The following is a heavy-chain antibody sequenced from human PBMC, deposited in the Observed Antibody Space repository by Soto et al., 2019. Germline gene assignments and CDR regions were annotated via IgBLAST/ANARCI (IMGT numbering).Heavy chain of an antibody. CDR2: IVPIYRTA. CDR3: ARDSGAKLSSS. Sequence: SVEVSCKASGGTFRSYGFNWVLQARGQGLEWLGGIVPIYRTADYAQKFQGRVTITADESTRTVYLELSSLKSQDTALYYCARDSGAKLSSSWGQGTLVTVSS. J-gene: IGHJ4*02. V-gene: IGHV1-69*13. CDR1: GGTFRSYG. D-gene: IGHD6-13*01.